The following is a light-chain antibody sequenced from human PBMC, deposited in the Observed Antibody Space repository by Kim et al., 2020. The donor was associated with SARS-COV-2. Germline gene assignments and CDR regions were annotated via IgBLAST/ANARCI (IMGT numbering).Light chain of an antibody. Sequence: DVIMTQSPLSLPVTLGQPASISCRSSQSLVFSDGKTYLNWFHQRPGQSPRRLIYKVSNRDSGVPDRFSGSGSGTDFTLKISRVEAADVGVYYCMYGTPGPPSFTCGGGTKVDIK. J-gene: IGKJ4*01. V-gene: IGKV2-30*01. CDR2: KVS. CDR3: MYGTPGPPSFT. CDR1: QSLVFSDGKTY.